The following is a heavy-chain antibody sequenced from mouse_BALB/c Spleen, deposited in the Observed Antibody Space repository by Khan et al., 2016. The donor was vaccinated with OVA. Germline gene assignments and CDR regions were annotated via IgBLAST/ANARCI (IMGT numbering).Heavy chain of an antibody. J-gene: IGHJ2*01. CDR2: ISYSGNT. D-gene: IGHD1-1*02. CDR1: GFSITSDYA. V-gene: IGHV3-2*02. Sequence: EVQLQESGPGLVKPSQSLSLTCTVTGFSITSDYAWNWIRQFPGNKLEWLGYISYSGNTKYNPSLKIRISVSRDNSVHEFLRQWNSVTAEDKATFYCARRYGGDFDYWGQGTTLTVAS. CDR3: ARRYGGDFDY.